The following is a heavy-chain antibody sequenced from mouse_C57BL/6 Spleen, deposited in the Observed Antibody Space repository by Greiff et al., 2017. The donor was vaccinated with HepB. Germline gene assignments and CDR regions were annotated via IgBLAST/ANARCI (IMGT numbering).Heavy chain of an antibody. CDR2: IDPSDSYT. D-gene: IGHD1-1*01. CDR1: GYTFTSYW. CDR3: ARGGSSSFAY. Sequence: QVQLQQPGAELVMPGASVKLSCKASGYTFTSYWMHWVKQRPGQGLEWIGEIDPSDSYTNYNQKFKGKSTLTVDKSSSTDYMQLSSLTSEDSAVYYCARGGSSSFAYWGQGTLVTVSA. V-gene: IGHV1-69*01. J-gene: IGHJ3*01.